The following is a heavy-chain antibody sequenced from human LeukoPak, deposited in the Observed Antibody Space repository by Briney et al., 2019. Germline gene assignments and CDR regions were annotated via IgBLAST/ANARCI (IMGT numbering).Heavy chain of an antibody. V-gene: IGHV3-30*18. D-gene: IGHD2-2*01. Sequence: GESLKISCAASGFTFSSYGMHWVRQAPGKGLEWVAVISYDGSNKYYADSVKGRFTISRDNSKNTLYLQMNSLRAEDTAVYYCAKDGAPLSPRGQLLDYWGQGTLVTVSS. CDR2: ISYDGSNK. CDR1: GFTFSSYG. J-gene: IGHJ4*02. CDR3: AKDGAPLSPRGQLLDY.